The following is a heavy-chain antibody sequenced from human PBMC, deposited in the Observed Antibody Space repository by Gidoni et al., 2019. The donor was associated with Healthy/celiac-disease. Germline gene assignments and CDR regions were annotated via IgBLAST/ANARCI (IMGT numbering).Heavy chain of an antibody. V-gene: IGHV3-23*01. CDR1: GFTFSSSA. D-gene: IGHD3-22*01. Sequence: EVQLLESGGGLVQLGGSLRLSCAASGFTFSSSAMSWVRQAPGQGLERVSGISGSGGSTYSADSVKGRFTICGDNSKNTLYLQMSCLRAEDTAVYCCARITPVPGKRDSGGFDYWGQGTLVTVSS. CDR3: ARITPVPGKRDSGGFDY. J-gene: IGHJ4*02. CDR2: ISGSGGST.